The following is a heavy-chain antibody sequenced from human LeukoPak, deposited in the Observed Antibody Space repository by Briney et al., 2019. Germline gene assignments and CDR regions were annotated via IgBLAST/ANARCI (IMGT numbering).Heavy chain of an antibody. Sequence: GGSLRLSCAASGFTFSSYAMSWVRQAPGKGLEWVSLISGSGVNTQYADSVKGRFTISRDSSKKTLYLQMNSLRAEDTAVYYCAKGAIPDYYDMLNGYYSVHYYMDDWGKGTTVTVSS. CDR1: GFTFSSYA. D-gene: IGHD3-9*01. V-gene: IGHV3-23*01. CDR3: AKGAIPDYYDMLNGYYSVHYYMDD. J-gene: IGHJ6*03. CDR2: ISGSGVNT.